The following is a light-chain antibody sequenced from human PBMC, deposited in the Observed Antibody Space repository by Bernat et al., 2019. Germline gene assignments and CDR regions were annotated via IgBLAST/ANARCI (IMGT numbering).Light chain of an antibody. CDR2: GAS. CDR3: QLYGSSPEWT. V-gene: IGKV3-20*01. CDR1: QSVSSAY. Sequence: EIVLTQSPGTLSLSPGERATLSCGASQSVSSAYLAWYKQKPGQPPRLLIYGASSRAAGIPDRFSGSGSGTDFTLTISRLEPEDFAVYYCQLYGSSPEWTFGQGTKVEIK. J-gene: IGKJ1*01.